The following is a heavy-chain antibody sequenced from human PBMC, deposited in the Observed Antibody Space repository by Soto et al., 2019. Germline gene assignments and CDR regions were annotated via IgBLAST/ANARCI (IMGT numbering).Heavy chain of an antibody. CDR3: ALITSDY. J-gene: IGHJ4*02. CDR1: GFSFNNAW. CDR2: IKSKSDGELA. Sequence: EVQLVESGGGLVKPGGSLRLSCGASGFSFNNAWLNWVRQAPGKGLEWVGRIKSKSDGELAEYAAPVKDRFTISRDDSKNTVSLQMNSLKTEDTAVYYCALITSDYWGQGTLVTVSS. V-gene: IGHV3-15*07.